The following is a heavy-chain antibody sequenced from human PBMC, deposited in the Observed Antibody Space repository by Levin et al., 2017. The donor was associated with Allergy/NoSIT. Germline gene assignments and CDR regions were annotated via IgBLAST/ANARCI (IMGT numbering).Heavy chain of an antibody. CDR1: GFTFSSYS. Sequence: GESLKISCAASGFTFSSYSMNWVRQAPGKGLEWVSSISSSSSYIYYADSVKGRFTISRDNAKNSLYLQMNSLRAEDAAVYYCARGAGILWFGELSGGDAFDIWGQGTMVTVSS. CDR3: ARGAGILWFGELSGGDAFDI. D-gene: IGHD3-10*01. V-gene: IGHV3-21*01. CDR2: ISSSSSYI. J-gene: IGHJ3*02.